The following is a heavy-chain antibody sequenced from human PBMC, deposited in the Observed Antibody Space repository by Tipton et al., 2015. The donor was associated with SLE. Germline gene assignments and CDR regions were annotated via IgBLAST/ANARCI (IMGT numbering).Heavy chain of an antibody. CDR1: GGSLSDHY. V-gene: IGHV4-34*01. J-gene: IGHJ4*02. D-gene: IGHD4-17*01. Sequence: TLSLTCAVYGGSLSDHYWTWIRQSPGKGLEWIGESNDSGRANYNPALKSRATISFDTSRNQFSLRLTSVTAADTAVYYCAAHDYGDYDWGQGTLVTVSS. CDR2: SNDSGRA. CDR3: AAHDYGDYD.